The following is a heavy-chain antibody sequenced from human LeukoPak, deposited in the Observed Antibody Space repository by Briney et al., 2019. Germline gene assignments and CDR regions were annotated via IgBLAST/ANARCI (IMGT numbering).Heavy chain of an antibody. CDR1: GFSLSTSGMR. CDR2: IDWDDDK. J-gene: IGHJ4*02. V-gene: IGHV2-70*04. CDR3: ARTPYCGGDCYVDY. Sequence: SGPALVKPTQTLTLTCTFSGFSLSTSGMRVSWIRQPPGRALEWLARIDWDDDKFYSTSLKTRLTISKDTSKNQVVLTMTNMDPVDTATYYCARTPYCGGDCYVDYWGQGTLVTVSS. D-gene: IGHD2-21*02.